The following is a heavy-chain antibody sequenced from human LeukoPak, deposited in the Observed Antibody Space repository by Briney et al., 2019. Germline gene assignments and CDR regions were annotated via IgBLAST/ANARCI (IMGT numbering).Heavy chain of an antibody. Sequence: SETLSLTCAVYGGSFSGYYWSWIRQPPGKGLEWIGEINHSGSTNYNPSLKSRVTISVDTSKNQFSLKLSSVTAADTAVYYCAGDRFLSPPSGREVGGKGPTVTAS. D-gene: IGHD2-15*01. CDR3: AGDRFLSPPSGREV. J-gene: IGHJ6*03. CDR2: INHSGST. CDR1: GGSFSGYY. V-gene: IGHV4-34*01.